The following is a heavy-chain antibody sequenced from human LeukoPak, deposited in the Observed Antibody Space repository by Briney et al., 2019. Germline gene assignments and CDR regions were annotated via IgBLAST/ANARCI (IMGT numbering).Heavy chain of an antibody. CDR1: GGSISSYY. CDR2: IYYSGSS. Sequence: SETLSLTCTVSGGSISSYYWSWIRQPPGKGLEWIGYIYYSGSSNYNPSLKSRVTISVDTSKNQFSLKLSSVTAAATAVYYCARPNRYDLYFDYWGQGTLVTVSS. J-gene: IGHJ4*02. D-gene: IGHD5-12*01. CDR3: ARPNRYDLYFDY. V-gene: IGHV4-59*01.